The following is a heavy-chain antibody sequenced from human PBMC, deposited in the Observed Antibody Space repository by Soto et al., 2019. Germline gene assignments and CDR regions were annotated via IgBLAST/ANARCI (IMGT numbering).Heavy chain of an antibody. CDR2: ISDNGGTT. Sequence: GGSLRLSCAASEFTFSNYAMSWVRQAPGKGLEWVSSISDNGGTTYYADSVKGRFTISRDNSKNSLYLQMNSLRAEDTAVYYCASGHSSGYRWGQGTLVTVSS. V-gene: IGHV3-23*01. D-gene: IGHD6-19*01. CDR1: EFTFSNYA. J-gene: IGHJ4*02. CDR3: ASGHSSGYR.